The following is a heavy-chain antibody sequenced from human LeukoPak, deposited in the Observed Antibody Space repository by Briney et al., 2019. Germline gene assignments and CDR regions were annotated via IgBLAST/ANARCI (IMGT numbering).Heavy chain of an antibody. V-gene: IGHV3-66*01. CDR2: IYSGGRT. D-gene: IGHD5-18*01. J-gene: IGHJ6*03. Sequence: PGGSLRLSCVASRFTVSSNYMSWVRQAPGKGLEWVSVIYSGGRTDYAGSVKGRFTISRDSAKHSLYLQMNSLRAEDTAVYYCARDRGYTYGWYMDVWGRGTTVTVSS. CDR3: ARDRGYTYGWYMDV. CDR1: RFTVSSNY.